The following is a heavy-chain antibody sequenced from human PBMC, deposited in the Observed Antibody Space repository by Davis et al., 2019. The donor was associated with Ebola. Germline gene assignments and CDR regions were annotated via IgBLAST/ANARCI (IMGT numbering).Heavy chain of an antibody. CDR3: ASLRQTYDSSGYSQPFDY. J-gene: IGHJ4*02. Sequence: MPSETLSLTCTVSGGSFSTYYWSWIRQPPGKGLEWIGYIYYSGSTNYNPSLKSRVTISVDTSKNQFSLRLSSVTAADTAVYYCASLRQTYDSSGYSQPFDYWGQGSLVTVSS. CDR1: GGSFSTYY. D-gene: IGHD3-22*01. V-gene: IGHV4-59*01. CDR2: IYYSGST.